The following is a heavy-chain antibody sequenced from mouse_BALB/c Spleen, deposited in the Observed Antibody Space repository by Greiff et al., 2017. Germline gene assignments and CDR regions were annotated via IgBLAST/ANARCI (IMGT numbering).Heavy chain of an antibody. V-gene: IGHV1-15*01. CDR3: TRSLGNFDY. J-gene: IGHJ2*01. CDR2: IDPETGGT. Sequence: QVQLQQSGAELVRPGASVTLSCKASGYTFTDYEMHWVKQTPVHGLEWIGAIDPETGGTVYNQKFKGKATLTADKSSSTAYMELRSLTSEDSAVYYCTRSLGNFDYWGQGTTLTGSS. CDR1: GYTFTDYE. D-gene: IGHD4-1*01.